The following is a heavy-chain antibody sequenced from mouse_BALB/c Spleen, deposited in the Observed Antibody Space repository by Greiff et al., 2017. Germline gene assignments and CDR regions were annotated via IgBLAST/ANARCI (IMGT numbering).Heavy chain of an antibody. CDR1: GFSLTGYG. CDR3: ARDKGTARAPFYAIDY. V-gene: IGHV2-6-7*01. J-gene: IGHJ4*01. CDR2: IWGDGST. Sequence: VHLVESGPGLVAPSQSLSITCTVSGFSLTGYGVNWVRQPPGKGLEWLGMIWGDGSTDYNSALKSRLSISKDNSKSQVFLKMNSLQTDDTARYYCARDKGTARAPFYAIDYWGQGTSVTVSS. D-gene: IGHD3-2*01.